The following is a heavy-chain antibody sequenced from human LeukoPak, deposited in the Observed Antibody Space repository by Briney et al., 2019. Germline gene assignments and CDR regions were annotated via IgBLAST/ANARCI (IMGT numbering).Heavy chain of an antibody. D-gene: IGHD1-26*01. CDR3: AGGATTYKLDY. J-gene: IGHJ4*02. CDR2: IYYSGST. V-gene: IGHV4-59*01. CDR1: GGSISSYY. Sequence: PSETLSLTCTVSGGSISSYYWSWIRQPPGKGLEWIGYIYYSGSTNYNPSLKSRVTISVDTSKNQFSLKLSSVTAADTAVYYCAGGATTYKLDYWGQGTLVTVSS.